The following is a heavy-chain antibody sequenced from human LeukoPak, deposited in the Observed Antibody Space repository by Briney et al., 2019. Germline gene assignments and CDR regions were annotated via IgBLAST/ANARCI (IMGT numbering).Heavy chain of an antibody. CDR1: GFTFSSYA. CDR2: IPYDGSNK. V-gene: IGHV3-30*04. Sequence: GGSLRLSCAASGFTFSSYAMHWVRQAPGKGLEWVALIPYDGSNKYYADSVKGRFTISRDNAKNSLYLQMNSLRAEDTALYYCARGDCSGGSCYLSLTTIDCWGQGTLVTVSS. D-gene: IGHD2-15*01. J-gene: IGHJ4*02. CDR3: ARGDCSGGSCYLSLTTIDC.